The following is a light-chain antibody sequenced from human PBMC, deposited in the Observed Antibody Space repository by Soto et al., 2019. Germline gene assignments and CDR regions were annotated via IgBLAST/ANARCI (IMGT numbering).Light chain of an antibody. CDR3: QQYNSYSLF. CDR2: GAS. Sequence: DIQMTQSPSTLSASVGDRVTITCRASQSISNWLAWYQLKPGKAPKLLIYGASSLESGVPSRFSGSGSGTEFTLTISSLQPDDFATYYCQQYNSYSLFFGQGTKLEIK. CDR1: QSISNW. V-gene: IGKV1-5*01. J-gene: IGKJ2*01.